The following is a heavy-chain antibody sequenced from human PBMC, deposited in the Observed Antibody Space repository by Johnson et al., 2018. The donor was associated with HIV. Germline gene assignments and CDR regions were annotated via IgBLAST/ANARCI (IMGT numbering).Heavy chain of an antibody. CDR2: FSSSLITI. D-gene: IGHD3-16*01. J-gene: IGHJ3*02. V-gene: IGHV3-11*04. CDR3: ARGVGGRTADAFDI. Sequence: QMQLVESGGGLVKPGGSLRLSCAASGFTFSDYYMSWIRQAPGKGLEWASYFSSSLITIFYAHSVTCRFTISRDNAKNSLYLQMNSLRAEDTAVYYCARGVGGRTADAFDIWGQGTMVTVSS. CDR1: GFTFSDYY.